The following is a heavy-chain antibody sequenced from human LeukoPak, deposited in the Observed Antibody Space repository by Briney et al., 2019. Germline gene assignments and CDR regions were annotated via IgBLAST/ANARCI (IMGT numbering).Heavy chain of an antibody. CDR3: ARGRTTMVRGVSDGWFDP. J-gene: IGHJ5*02. D-gene: IGHD3-10*01. Sequence: PSETLSLTCAVYGGSFSGYYWSWIRQPPGKGLEWIGEINHSGSTNYNSSLKSRVTISVDTSKNQFSLKLSSVTAADTAVYYCARGRTTMVRGVSDGWFDPWGQGTLVTVSS. CDR2: INHSGST. CDR1: GGSFSGYY. V-gene: IGHV4-34*01.